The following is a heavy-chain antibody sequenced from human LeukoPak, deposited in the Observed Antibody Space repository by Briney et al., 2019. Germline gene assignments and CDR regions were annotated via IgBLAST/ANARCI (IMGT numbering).Heavy chain of an antibody. D-gene: IGHD3-22*01. J-gene: IGHJ4*02. CDR2: ISSSGSTV. Sequence: GGSLRLSCAASGFTFSSYAMSWVRQAPGKGLEWVSYISSSGSTVYNADSVEGRITISRDNAKNSLYLQMNSLRAEDTAVYYCARQYYFDSSACLDYWGQGTLVTVSS. V-gene: IGHV3-48*04. CDR1: GFTFSSYA. CDR3: ARQYYFDSSACLDY.